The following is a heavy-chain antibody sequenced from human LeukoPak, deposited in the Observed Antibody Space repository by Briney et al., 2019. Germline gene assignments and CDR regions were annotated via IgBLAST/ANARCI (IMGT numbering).Heavy chain of an antibody. Sequence: SQTLSLTSTVSGGSISSGGYYWSWIRQHPGKGLEWIGYIYYSGSTYYNPSLKSRVTISVDTSKNQFSLKLSSVTAADTAVYYCVRQKYYYDSSGYYHNNWFDPWGQGTLVTVSS. CDR1: GGSISSGGYY. J-gene: IGHJ5*02. V-gene: IGHV4-31*03. D-gene: IGHD3-22*01. CDR3: VRQKYYYDSSGYYHNNWFDP. CDR2: IYYSGST.